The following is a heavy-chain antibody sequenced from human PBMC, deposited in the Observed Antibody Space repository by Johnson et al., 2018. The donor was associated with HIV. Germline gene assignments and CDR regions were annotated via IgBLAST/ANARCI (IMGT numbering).Heavy chain of an antibody. Sequence: QVQLVESGGGVVQPGGSLRLSCAASGFTFSDYYMSWIRQAPGKGLDWVSYISSTGTTIYYADSVKGRFTISRDNAKNSLYLQMNSLRAEDTAVYYGAREARIVVVEPSDAFDIWGQGTMVTVSS. CDR1: GFTFSDYY. J-gene: IGHJ3*02. D-gene: IGHD3-22*01. CDR2: ISSTGTTI. CDR3: AREARIVVVEPSDAFDI. V-gene: IGHV3-11*04.